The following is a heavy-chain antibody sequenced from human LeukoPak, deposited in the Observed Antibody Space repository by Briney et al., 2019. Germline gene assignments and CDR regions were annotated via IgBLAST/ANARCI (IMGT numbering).Heavy chain of an antibody. Sequence: AGGSLRLSCAASGFTFSSYAMSWVRQAPGGGLEWVSAISGSGGSTYYADSVKGRFTISRDNSKNTLYLQMNSLRAEDTAVYYCALLWFGELLPDYWGQGTLVTVSS. CDR3: ALLWFGELLPDY. J-gene: IGHJ4*02. D-gene: IGHD3-10*01. CDR2: ISGSGGST. V-gene: IGHV3-23*01. CDR1: GFTFSSYA.